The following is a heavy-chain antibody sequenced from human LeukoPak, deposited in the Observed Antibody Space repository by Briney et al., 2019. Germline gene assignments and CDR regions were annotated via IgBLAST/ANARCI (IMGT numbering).Heavy chain of an antibody. CDR2: ISSSSSYI. D-gene: IGHD2-2*01. CDR3: ARDQVAYQFYYMDV. Sequence: PGGSLRLSCAASGFTFSSYSMNWVRQAPGKGLEWVSSISSSSSYIYYADSVKGRFTISRDNAKNSLYLQMNSLRAEDTAVYYCARDQVAYQFYYMDVWGKGTTVTVSS. CDR1: GFTFSSYS. J-gene: IGHJ6*03. V-gene: IGHV3-21*01.